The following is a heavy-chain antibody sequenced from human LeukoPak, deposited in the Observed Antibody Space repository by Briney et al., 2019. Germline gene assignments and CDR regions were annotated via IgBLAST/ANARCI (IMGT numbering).Heavy chain of an antibody. Sequence: SETLSLTCTVSGDSISPYYWSWIRQPPGKGLEWVGYFFYRGSTNYNASLKSRVTISLDTSKNQFSLKLSSVTAADTAVYYGARVSEGYGGNSAFDFWGQGTLVTVSS. CDR1: GDSISPYY. CDR2: FFYRGST. D-gene: IGHD4-23*01. V-gene: IGHV4-59*01. J-gene: IGHJ4*02. CDR3: ARVSEGYGGNSAFDF.